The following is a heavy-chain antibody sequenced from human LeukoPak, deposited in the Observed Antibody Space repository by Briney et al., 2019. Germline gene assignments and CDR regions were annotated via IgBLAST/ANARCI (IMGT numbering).Heavy chain of an antibody. V-gene: IGHV4-59*01. CDR2: IYYSGST. D-gene: IGHD3-10*01. CDR1: GGSISSYY. J-gene: IGHJ4*02. Sequence: SETLSLTCTVSGGSISSYYWSWIRQPPGKGLEWIGYIYYSGSTNYNPSLKSRVTISVDTSKNQFSLKLSPVTAADTAVYYCARSLWFGESFPFDYWGQGTLVTVSS. CDR3: ARSLWFGESFPFDY.